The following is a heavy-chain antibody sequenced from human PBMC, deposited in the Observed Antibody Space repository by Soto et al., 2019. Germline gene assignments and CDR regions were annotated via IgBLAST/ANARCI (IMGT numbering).Heavy chain of an antibody. D-gene: IGHD2-15*01. CDR2: ISDKANSDTT. J-gene: IGHJ2*01. CDR3: ARFFFQAEDGIRDTVPVSAFLLNRSSDL. V-gene: IGHV3-72*01. Sequence: PGKGLEWLGRISDKANSDTTEYAAWVKSIFSISRDDSENSLDMQMNSLQTEDTAVYYCARFFFQAEDGIRDTVPVSAFLLNRSSDL.